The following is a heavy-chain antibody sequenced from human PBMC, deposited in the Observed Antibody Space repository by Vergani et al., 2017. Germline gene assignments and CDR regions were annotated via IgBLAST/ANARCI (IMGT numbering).Heavy chain of an antibody. D-gene: IGHD1-1*01. Sequence: QVQLQESGPGLVKPSETLSLTCSVSGGSITNYYWSWIRQPAGKGLEWIGRIYSSGNTNYNPSLQSRLTMSIDTSNNQFSLKLSSVTAADTAVYYCTRGFFWNAPRGAATALDIWDQGTMVTVSS. CDR1: GGSITNYY. V-gene: IGHV4-4*07. J-gene: IGHJ3*02. CDR2: IYSSGNT. CDR3: TRGFFWNAPRGAATALDI.